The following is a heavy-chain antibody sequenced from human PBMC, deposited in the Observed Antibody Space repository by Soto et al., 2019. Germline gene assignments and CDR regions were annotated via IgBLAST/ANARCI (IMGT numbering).Heavy chain of an antibody. CDR2: INAGNGNT. V-gene: IGHV1-3*01. D-gene: IGHD2-15*01. CDR3: ARDGYCSGGSCYTHSSGLDY. Sequence: QVQLVQSGAEVKKPGASLKVSCKASGYTFTSYAMHWVRQAPGQRLEWMGWINAGNGNTKYSQKFQGRVTITRDTSASTAYMELSSLRSEDTAVYYCARDGYCSGGSCYTHSSGLDYWGQGTLVTVSS. CDR1: GYTFTSYA. J-gene: IGHJ4*02.